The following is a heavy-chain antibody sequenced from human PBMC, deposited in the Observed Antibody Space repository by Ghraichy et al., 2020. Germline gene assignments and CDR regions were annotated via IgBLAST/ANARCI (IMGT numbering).Heavy chain of an antibody. CDR3: AREQGDCSGGSCYSLRAPIFDY. CDR1: GFPFSSYS. J-gene: IGHJ4*02. V-gene: IGHV3-48*02. D-gene: IGHD2-15*01. Sequence: WGSLRLSCAASGFPFSSYSMNWVRQAPGKGLEWVSYISSSSSTIYYADSVNGRFTISRDNAKNSLYLQMNSLRDEDTAVYYCAREQGDCSGGSCYSLRAPIFDYWGQGTLVTVSS. CDR2: ISSSSSTI.